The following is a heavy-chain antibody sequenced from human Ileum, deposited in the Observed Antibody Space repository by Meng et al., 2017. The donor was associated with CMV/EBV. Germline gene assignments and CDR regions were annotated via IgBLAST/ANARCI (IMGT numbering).Heavy chain of an antibody. V-gene: IGHV4-61*01. CDR3: ARVRDYYESSGYIDN. D-gene: IGHD3-22*01. Sequence: SETLSLTCSVSGASVSTASYYWTWIRQPPGKGPEWIGYIYYSGNTRDNPSLKSRVTISVDTPKNQFSLRLSSVTAADTAVYYCARVRDYYESSGYIDNWGHGVQVTVSS. CDR1: GASVSTASYY. CDR2: IYYSGNT. J-gene: IGHJ4*01.